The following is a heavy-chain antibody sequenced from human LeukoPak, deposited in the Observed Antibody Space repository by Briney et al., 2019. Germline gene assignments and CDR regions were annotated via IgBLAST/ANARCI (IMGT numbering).Heavy chain of an antibody. CDR2: IYYSGST. V-gene: IGHV4-39*01. Sequence: SETLSLTCTVSGGSISISSYYWGWIRQPPGKGLEWIGSIYYSGSTNYNPSLKSRVTISVDTSKNQFSLKLTSVTAADTAVYYCARHWSGDSSGYYPLDYWGQGTLVTVSS. J-gene: IGHJ4*02. CDR1: GGSISISSYY. D-gene: IGHD3-22*01. CDR3: ARHWSGDSSGYYPLDY.